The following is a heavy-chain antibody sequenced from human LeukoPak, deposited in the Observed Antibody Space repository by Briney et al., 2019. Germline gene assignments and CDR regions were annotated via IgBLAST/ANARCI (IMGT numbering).Heavy chain of an antibody. J-gene: IGHJ6*03. CDR1: GGSFSGYY. V-gene: IGHV4-34*01. CDR3: ARPSKEYCSSTSCYAGYYYYYMDV. CDR2: INHSGST. D-gene: IGHD2-2*01. Sequence: SETLSLTCAVYGGSFSGYYWSWIRQPPGKGLEWIGEINHSGSTNYNPSLKSRVTISVDTSKNQFSLKLSSVTAADTAVYYCARPSKEYCSSTSCYAGYYYYYMDVWGKGTTVTISS.